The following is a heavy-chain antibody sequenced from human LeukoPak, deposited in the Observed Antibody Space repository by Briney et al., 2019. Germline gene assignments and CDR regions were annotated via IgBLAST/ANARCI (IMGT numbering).Heavy chain of an antibody. CDR2: ISYDGSNK. Sequence: GGSLRLSCGASGFTFSSYAMHWVRQAPGKGLEWVAVISYDGSNKYYADSVKGRFTISRDNAKNSLYLQMNSLRAEDTAVYYCAVSFDYWGQGTLVTVSS. D-gene: IGHD5/OR15-5a*01. J-gene: IGHJ4*02. V-gene: IGHV3-30-3*01. CDR3: AVSFDY. CDR1: GFTFSSYA.